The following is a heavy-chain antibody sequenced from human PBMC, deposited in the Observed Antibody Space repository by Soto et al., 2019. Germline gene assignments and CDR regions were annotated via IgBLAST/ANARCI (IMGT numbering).Heavy chain of an antibody. CDR2: ISYDGSNK. Sequence: GGSLRLSCAASGFTFSSYGMHWVRQAPGKGLEWVAVISYDGSNKYYADSVKGRFTISRDNSKNTLYLQMNSLRAEDTAVYYCAKDSYYDSSGYYYERYFDYWGQGTLVTVSS. V-gene: IGHV3-30*18. D-gene: IGHD3-22*01. J-gene: IGHJ4*02. CDR3: AKDSYYDSSGYYYERYFDY. CDR1: GFTFSSYG.